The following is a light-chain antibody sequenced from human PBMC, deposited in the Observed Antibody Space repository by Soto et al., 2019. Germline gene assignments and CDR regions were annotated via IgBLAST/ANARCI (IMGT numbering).Light chain of an antibody. V-gene: IGLV2-14*01. CDR1: SSDVGGYNY. Sequence: QSALTQPASVSGSPGQSITISCTGTSSDVGGYNYVSWYQQHPGKAPKLMIYDVRNRASGASNRFSGSKSGNTASLTISGLQAEDEADYYCTSYTSSSTLDVFGTGTEVTVL. CDR3: TSYTSSSTLDV. J-gene: IGLJ1*01. CDR2: DVR.